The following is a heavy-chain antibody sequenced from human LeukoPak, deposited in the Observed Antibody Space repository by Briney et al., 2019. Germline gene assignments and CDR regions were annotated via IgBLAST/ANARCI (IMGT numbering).Heavy chain of an antibody. Sequence: PGGSLRLSCVASGLTFSSNWLHWVRQAPGKGLVWVSRISSDGSNTNYADSVKGRFTISRDNAKNTLYLQMDSLTAEDTAVYYCASRNFGSSPFDYWGQGTLVTVSS. J-gene: IGHJ4*02. V-gene: IGHV3-74*01. D-gene: IGHD3-10*01. CDR3: ASRNFGSSPFDY. CDR2: ISSDGSNT. CDR1: GLTFSSNW.